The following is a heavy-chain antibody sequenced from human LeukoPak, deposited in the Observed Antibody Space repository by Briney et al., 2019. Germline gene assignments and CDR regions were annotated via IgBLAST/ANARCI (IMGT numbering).Heavy chain of an antibody. D-gene: IGHD3-22*01. Sequence: PSETLSLTCTVSGVSISSYYWSWIRQPPGKGLEWIGYIYYSGSTNYNPSLKSRVSISIDTSKKKLSLRLTSVTAADSAVYYCASSFYYDSRDYWGQGTLVTVSS. CDR2: IYYSGST. CDR3: ASSFYYDSRDY. J-gene: IGHJ4*02. CDR1: GVSISSYY. V-gene: IGHV4-59*12.